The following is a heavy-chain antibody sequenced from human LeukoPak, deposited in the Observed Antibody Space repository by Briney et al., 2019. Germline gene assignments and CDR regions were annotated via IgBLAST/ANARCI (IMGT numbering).Heavy chain of an antibody. V-gene: IGHV4-59*01. J-gene: IGHJ4*02. CDR3: ARVSPQGDYFDY. Sequence: SETLSLTCAVYGGSFSGYYWSWIRQPPGKGLEWIGYIYYSGSTNYNPSLKSRVTISVDTSKSQFSLKLSSVTAADTAVYYCARVSPQGDYFDYWGQGTLVTVSS. CDR2: IYYSGST. CDR1: GGSFSGYY.